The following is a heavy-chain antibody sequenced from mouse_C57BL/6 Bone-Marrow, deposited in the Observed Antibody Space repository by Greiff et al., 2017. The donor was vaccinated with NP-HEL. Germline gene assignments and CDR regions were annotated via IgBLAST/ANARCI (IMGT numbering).Heavy chain of an antibody. J-gene: IGHJ1*03. D-gene: IGHD1-1*01. V-gene: IGHV5-6*01. CDR2: ISRGGSYT. Sequence: EVNLVESGGDLVKPGGSLKLSCAASGFTFSSYCMSWVRQTPDKRLEWVATISRGGSYTYYPDSVKGRFTISRDNAKNTLYLQMSSLKSEDTAMYYCARPHDYYGSRGNWYFDVWGTGTTVTVSS. CDR3: ARPHDYYGSRGNWYFDV. CDR1: GFTFSSYC.